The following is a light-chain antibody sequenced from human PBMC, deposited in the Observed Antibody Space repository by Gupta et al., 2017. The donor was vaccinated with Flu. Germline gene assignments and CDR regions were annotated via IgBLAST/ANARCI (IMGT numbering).Light chain of an antibody. CDR1: SSNIGSNY. V-gene: IGLV1-47*01. CDR3: AAWDDSLSGYEV. Sequence: QSMLTQPASASGAPGQTVNISCSGSSSNIGSNYVYWYQQLPGMAPKLLLFRNNQRASTVPDRFSGSKSGTSASLAISGLRSEDEGRYFCAAWDDSLSGYEVFGGGTQLTVL. CDR2: RNN. J-gene: IGLJ2*01.